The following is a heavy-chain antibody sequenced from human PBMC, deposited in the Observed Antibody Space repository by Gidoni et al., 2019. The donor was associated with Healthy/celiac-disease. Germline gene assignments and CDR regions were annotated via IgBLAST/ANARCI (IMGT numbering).Heavy chain of an antibody. Sequence: EVQLLESGGGLVQPGGSLRLSCAASGFTFSSYDMSWVRQAPGKGLEWVSAISGSGGSTYYADSVKGRFTIARDNSKNTLYLQMNSLRAEDTAVYYCAKDYYYGSGSYSFDYWGQGTLVTVSS. V-gene: IGHV3-23*01. J-gene: IGHJ4*02. CDR1: GFTFSSYD. CDR2: ISGSGGST. CDR3: AKDYYYGSGSYSFDY. D-gene: IGHD3-10*01.